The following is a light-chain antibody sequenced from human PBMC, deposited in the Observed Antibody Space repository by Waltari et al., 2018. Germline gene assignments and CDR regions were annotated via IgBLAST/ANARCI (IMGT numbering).Light chain of an antibody. CDR3: ATWDDSLGGLWV. CDR1: SFHIGRNS. CDR2: GNN. Sequence: QSVLPQPPSASGTPGQRVTIPCSGISFHIGRNSFHLVQQLPGTAPKLLMYGNNPRPSGVPDRFSGSKSGTSASLAISGLRSEDEAIYYCATWDDSLGGLWVFGGGTKVTVL. V-gene: IGLV1-47*01. J-gene: IGLJ3*02.